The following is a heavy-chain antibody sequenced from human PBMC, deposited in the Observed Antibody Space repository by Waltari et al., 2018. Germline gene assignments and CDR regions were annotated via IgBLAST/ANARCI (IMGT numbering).Heavy chain of an antibody. D-gene: IGHD2-15*01. Sequence: EVQLVQSGAEVKKPGATVKISCKVSGYTFTDYYMHWVQQAPGKGLEWMGLVDPEDGETIYAETFQGRVTITADTSTDTAYMELSSLRSEDTAVYYYATCSGGSCYRGNNWFDPWGQGTLVTVSS. CDR3: ATCSGGSCYRGNNWFDP. CDR2: VDPEDGET. CDR1: GYTFTDYY. J-gene: IGHJ5*02. V-gene: IGHV1-69-2*01.